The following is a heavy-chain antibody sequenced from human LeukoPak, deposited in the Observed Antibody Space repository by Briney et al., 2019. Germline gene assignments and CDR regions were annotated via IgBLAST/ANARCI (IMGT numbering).Heavy chain of an antibody. V-gene: IGHV4-61*02. CDR2: IYTSGST. CDR1: GGSISSGSYY. Sequence: SETLSLTCTDSGGSISSGSYYWSWIRQPAGKGLEWIGRIYTSGSTNYHPSLKSRVTISVDTSKNQFSLNLSSVTAADTAGQYCAGEFPSGSIAGDWFGPWGQGTLVTVSA. CDR3: AGEFPSGSIAGDWFGP. D-gene: IGHD6-6*01. J-gene: IGHJ5*02.